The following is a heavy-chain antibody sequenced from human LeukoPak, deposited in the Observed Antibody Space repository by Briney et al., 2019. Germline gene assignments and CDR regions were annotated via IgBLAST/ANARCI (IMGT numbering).Heavy chain of an antibody. D-gene: IGHD4-17*01. CDR1: GFTFSSYW. CDR2: IKQDGSEK. CDR3: ARDEDGDYGPQDNWFDP. J-gene: IGHJ5*02. V-gene: IGHV3-7*01. Sequence: PGGSLRLSCAASGFTFSSYWMSWVRQAPGKGLEWVANIKQDGSEKYYVDSVKGRFTISRDTAKNSLYLQMNSLRAEDTAVYYCARDEDGDYGPQDNWFDPWGQGTLVTVSS.